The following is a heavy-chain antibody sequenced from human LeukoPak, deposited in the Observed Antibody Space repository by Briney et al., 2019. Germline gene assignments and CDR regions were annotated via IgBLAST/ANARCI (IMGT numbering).Heavy chain of an antibody. D-gene: IGHD6-13*01. CDR3: ARGRLAAAGTPGFDP. V-gene: IGHV4-4*02. J-gene: IGHJ5*02. CDR2: IYHSGST. CDR1: GGSISSSNW. Sequence: PSETLSLTCAVSGGSISSSNWWSWVHQPPGKGLEWIGEIYHSGSTNYNPSLKSRVTISVDKSKNQFSLKLSSVTAADTAVYYCARGRLAAAGTPGFDPWGQGTLVTVSS.